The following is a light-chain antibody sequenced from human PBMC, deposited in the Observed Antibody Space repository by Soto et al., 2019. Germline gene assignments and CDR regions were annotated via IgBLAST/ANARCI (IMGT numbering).Light chain of an antibody. CDR1: QSISSW. V-gene: IGKV1-5*03. Sequence: DIQMTQSPSTLSASVGDRVTITCRASQSISSWLAWYQQKPGKAPKLLIYKASSLESGVPSRFSGSGSGTEFTLSISGLQADDFASYYCQQYYSYWMFGQGTKVEIK. J-gene: IGKJ1*01. CDR2: KAS. CDR3: QQYYSYWM.